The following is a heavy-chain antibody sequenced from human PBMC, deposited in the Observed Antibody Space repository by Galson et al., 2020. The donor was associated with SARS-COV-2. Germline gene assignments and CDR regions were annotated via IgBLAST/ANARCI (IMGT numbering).Heavy chain of an antibody. CDR1: RYTFPDYY. V-gene: IGHV1-2*02. CDR3: ARLRYYDVLTGYIVDV. CDR2: INPKSGGT. D-gene: IGHD3-9*01. J-gene: IGHJ6*02. Sequence: ASVTVSCKASRYTFPDYYIHWVRQAPGQGLEWMGWINPKSGGTNYAQKFEGRVTMTRDTSITTAYMELSRLRADDTAVYYCARLRYYDVLTGYIVDVWGRGTMVTVSS.